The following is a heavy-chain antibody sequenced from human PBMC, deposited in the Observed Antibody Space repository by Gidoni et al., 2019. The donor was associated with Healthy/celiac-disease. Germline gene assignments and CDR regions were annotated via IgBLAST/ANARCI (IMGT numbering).Heavy chain of an antibody. CDR3: ARSEDYDFWSGYYPFDY. Sequence: NPNSGGTNYAQKFQGRVTMTRYTSISTAYMELSRLRSDDTAVYYCARSEDYDFWSGYYPFDYWGQGTLVTVSS. D-gene: IGHD3-3*01. CDR2: NPNSGGT. J-gene: IGHJ4*02. V-gene: IGHV1-2*02.